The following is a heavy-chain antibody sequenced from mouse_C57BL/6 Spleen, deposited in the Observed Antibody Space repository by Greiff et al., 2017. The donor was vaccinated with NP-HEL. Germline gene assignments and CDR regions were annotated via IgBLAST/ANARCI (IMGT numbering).Heavy chain of an antibody. CDR2: INPSSGYT. Sequence: VQLQQSGAELAKPGASVKLSCKASGYTFTSYWMHWVTQRPGQGLEWIGYINPSSGYTKYNQKFKDKATLTVDKSSSTAYMQLRSLTYEDAAVYYCARHDYYAMDYWGQGTSVTVSS. V-gene: IGHV1-7*01. CDR3: ARHDYYAMDY. J-gene: IGHJ4*01. CDR1: GYTFTSYW.